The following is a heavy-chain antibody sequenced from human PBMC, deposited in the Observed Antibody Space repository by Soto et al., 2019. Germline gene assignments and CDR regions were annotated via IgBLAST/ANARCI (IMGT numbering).Heavy chain of an antibody. CDR3: ARGAVKYYYDSSGPIQH. V-gene: IGHV4-30-4*01. CDR1: GGSISSGDYY. Sequence: PSETLSHTCTVSGGSISSGDYYWSWIRQPPGKGLEWIGYIYYSGSTYYNPSLKSRVTISVDTSKNQFSLKLSSVTAADTAVYYCARGAVKYYYDSSGPIQHWGQGTLVTVSS. CDR2: IYYSGST. J-gene: IGHJ1*01. D-gene: IGHD3-22*01.